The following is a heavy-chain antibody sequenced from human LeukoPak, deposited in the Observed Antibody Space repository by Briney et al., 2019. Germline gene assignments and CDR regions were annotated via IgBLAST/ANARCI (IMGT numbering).Heavy chain of an antibody. J-gene: IGHJ3*02. V-gene: IGHV4-59*01. Sequence: SETLSLTCTVSGGSISSFYWSWIRQPPGKGLEWIGYMSYSGSSNYNPSLKSRVTISVETSKTQFSLKLTSVTAAAPAVFYCARARTAMPGVYTFDIWGQGTVVTVSS. D-gene: IGHD5-18*01. CDR3: ARARTAMPGVYTFDI. CDR2: MSYSGSS. CDR1: GGSISSFY.